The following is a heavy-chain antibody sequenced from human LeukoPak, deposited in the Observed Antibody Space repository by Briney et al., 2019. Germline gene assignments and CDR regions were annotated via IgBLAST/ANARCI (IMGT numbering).Heavy chain of an antibody. CDR1: GGFFSGYY. CDR3: ARVYYDSSGYSISGVLDP. Sequence: AETLTLTCGVYGGFFSGYYWSWMRQSPGKGLEGIGEMNHSGSTNYNASLKCRVTISVDTSKKQLPLKLRSVTAADTAVYYCARVYYDSSGYSISGVLDPWGQGTLVTVSS. D-gene: IGHD3-22*01. CDR2: MNHSGST. J-gene: IGHJ5*02. V-gene: IGHV4-34*01.